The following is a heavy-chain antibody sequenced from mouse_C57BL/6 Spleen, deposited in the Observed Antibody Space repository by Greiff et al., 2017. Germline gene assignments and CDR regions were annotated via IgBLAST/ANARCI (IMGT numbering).Heavy chain of an antibody. V-gene: IGHV1-55*01. CDR3: ARKGGYLYYFDY. Sequence: QVQLQQSGAELVKPGASVKMSCKASGYTFTSYWITWVKQRPGQGLEWIGDIYPGSGSTTYNEKFKSKATMTVDTSSSKAYMQLSSLTSEDSAVYYCARKGGYLYYFDYWGQGTSLTVAS. D-gene: IGHD3-2*02. CDR1: GYTFTSYW. CDR2: IYPGSGST. J-gene: IGHJ2*02.